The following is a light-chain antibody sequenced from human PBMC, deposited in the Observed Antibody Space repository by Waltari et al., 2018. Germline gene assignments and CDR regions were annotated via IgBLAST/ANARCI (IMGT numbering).Light chain of an antibody. CDR2: VNIDGSH. Sequence: QLVLTQSPSASASLGASVKLTCTLSSGPSNNIIAWPQQPPEKGPRYLMKVNIDGSHNKGDEIPDRFSGSSSGAERYLTISSVQSEDEADYYCQTGGHGTWVFGGGTTLTVL. CDR1: SGPSNNI. J-gene: IGLJ3*02. V-gene: IGLV4-69*01. CDR3: QTGGHGTWV.